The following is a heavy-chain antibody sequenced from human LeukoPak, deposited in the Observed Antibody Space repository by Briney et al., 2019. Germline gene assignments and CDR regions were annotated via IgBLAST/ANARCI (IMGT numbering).Heavy chain of an antibody. V-gene: IGHV3-30-3*01. CDR3: ARIDTYTPGTYAMDV. J-gene: IGHJ6*02. CDR1: GFIFTNSA. Sequence: PGGSLRLSCVASGFIFTNSAIHWVRQAPGQGPEWVTVISYDGSIKYYRDSVKGRFTVSRDNSKSTVYLQMNSLRGEDTAIYYCARIDTYTPGTYAMDVWGQGTTVTVSS. D-gene: IGHD1-7*01. CDR2: ISYDGSIK.